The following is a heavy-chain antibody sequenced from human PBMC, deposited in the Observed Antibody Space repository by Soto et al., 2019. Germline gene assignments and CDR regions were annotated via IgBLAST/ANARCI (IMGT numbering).Heavy chain of an antibody. V-gene: IGHV3-74*01. CDR3: AREIGYSSTWPAY. D-gene: IGHD6-13*01. Sequence: GGSLRLSCAASGFTFSSYWMHWVRQAPGKGLVWVSRINSDGSSTSYADSVKGRFTVSRDNSRNTLYLQMNSLRVEDTAVYFCAREIGYSSTWPAYWGQGTLVTVSS. J-gene: IGHJ4*02. CDR1: GFTFSSYW. CDR2: INSDGSST.